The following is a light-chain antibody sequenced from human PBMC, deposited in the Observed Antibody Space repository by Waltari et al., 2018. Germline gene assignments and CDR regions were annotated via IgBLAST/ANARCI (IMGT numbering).Light chain of an antibody. CDR1: DSDVGAYDF. CDR3: SSYTTSSAPVV. CDR2: EDS. Sequence: QSALTQPASVSGSPGQSITISCSGTDSDVGAYDFVSWYQQHPGKATHLIIYEDSNRPPRISNRFSASKSGYTASLTISVLQAEDEADYYCSSYTTSSAPVVFGTGPRVTVL. V-gene: IGLV2-14*01. J-gene: IGLJ1*01.